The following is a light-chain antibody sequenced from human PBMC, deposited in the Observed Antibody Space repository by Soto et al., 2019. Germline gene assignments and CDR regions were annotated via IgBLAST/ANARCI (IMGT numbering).Light chain of an antibody. J-gene: IGKJ1*01. CDR1: QSVSSN. CDR2: GAS. CDR3: QQYDSLVT. V-gene: IGKV3-15*01. Sequence: EIVMTQSPATLSVSPGERATLSCRASQSVSSNLAWYQQKPGQAPRLLIYGASSRATGIPVRFSGSGSGTDFTLTISRLEPEDFAVYYCQQYDSLVTFGQGTKVDIK.